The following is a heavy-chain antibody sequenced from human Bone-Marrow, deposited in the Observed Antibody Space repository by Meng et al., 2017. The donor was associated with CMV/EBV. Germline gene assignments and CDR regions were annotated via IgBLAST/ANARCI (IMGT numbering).Heavy chain of an antibody. D-gene: IGHD3-10*01. CDR1: GYKFINYV. CDR2: ISAKNGDT. CDR3: ARGGGQYDFDL. V-gene: IGHV1-18*01. Sequence: ASVKVSCKASGYKFINYVFDWVRQDPRHGLQRMGRISAKNGDTNYAPELYDRLTLTADTYTSVVYLELRRLVSDDTAIYYCARGGGQYDFDLWGPGTLVTVSS. J-gene: IGHJ4*02.